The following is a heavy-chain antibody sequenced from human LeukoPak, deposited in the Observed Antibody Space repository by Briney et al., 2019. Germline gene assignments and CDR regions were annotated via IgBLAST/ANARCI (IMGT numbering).Heavy chain of an antibody. CDR3: ARGGYSGYPPDY. Sequence: SETLSLTCAVSGGSISSGGYSWSWIRQPPGKGLEWIGYIYHSGSTYYNPSLKSRVTISVDRSKNQFSLKLSSVTAADTAVYYCARGGYSGYPPDYWGQGTLVTVSS. CDR2: IYHSGST. D-gene: IGHD5-12*01. V-gene: IGHV4-30-2*01. CDR1: GGSISSGGYS. J-gene: IGHJ4*02.